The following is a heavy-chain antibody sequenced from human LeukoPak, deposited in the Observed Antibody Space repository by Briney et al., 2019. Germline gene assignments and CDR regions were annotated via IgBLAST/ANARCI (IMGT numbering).Heavy chain of an antibody. D-gene: IGHD1-14*01. J-gene: IGHJ6*02. Sequence: QPGGSLRLSCAASGFTFSTYVIHWVRQAPGKGLEWVAVISYDGSNKYYADSVKGRFTISRDNSRNTLYLQMNSLRAEDTALYYCAREPQAESYYYAMDVWGQGTTVTVSS. CDR3: AREPQAESYYYAMDV. V-gene: IGHV3-30-3*01. CDR2: ISYDGSNK. CDR1: GFTFSTYV.